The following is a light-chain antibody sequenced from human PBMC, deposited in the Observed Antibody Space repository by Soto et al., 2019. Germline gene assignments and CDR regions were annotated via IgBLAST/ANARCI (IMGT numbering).Light chain of an antibody. CDR2: QDT. CDR3: QAWDGGTVV. Sequence: SYELTQPPSMSVSPGQTATIACSGDKLGDKYVCWYQQKSGESPILVIYQDTKRPSGIPERFSGSNSGSTATLTTSGTQSIDEADYYCQAWDGGTVVFGGGTKLTVL. J-gene: IGLJ2*01. CDR1: KLGDKY. V-gene: IGLV3-1*01.